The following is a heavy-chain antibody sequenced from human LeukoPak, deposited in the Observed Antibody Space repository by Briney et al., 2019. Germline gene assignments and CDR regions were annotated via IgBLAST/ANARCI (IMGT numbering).Heavy chain of an antibody. CDR1: GLTFSDYW. D-gene: IGHD5-12*01. CDR3: AKGGFSPYYFDY. Sequence: AGGSLRLSCAASGLTFSDYWMSWVRQAPGKGLEWVANIKEDGSEKHYVDSVKGRFTISRDNSKNTLYLQMNSLRAEDTAVYYCAKGGFSPYYFDYWGQGTLVTVSS. J-gene: IGHJ4*02. V-gene: IGHV3-7*01. CDR2: IKEDGSEK.